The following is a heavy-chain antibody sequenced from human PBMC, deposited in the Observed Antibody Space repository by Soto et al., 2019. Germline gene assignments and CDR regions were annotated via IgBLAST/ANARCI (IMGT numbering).Heavy chain of an antibody. Sequence: VGSLRLSCAASGFTFSSYSMNWVRQAPGKGLEWVSSISSSSSYIYYADSVKGRFTISRDNAKNSLYLQMNSLRAEDTAVYYCARVFTYYYDSSGYYFDYWGQGTLVTVSS. CDR3: ARVFTYYYDSSGYYFDY. CDR2: ISSSSSYI. J-gene: IGHJ4*02. CDR1: GFTFSSYS. V-gene: IGHV3-21*01. D-gene: IGHD3-22*01.